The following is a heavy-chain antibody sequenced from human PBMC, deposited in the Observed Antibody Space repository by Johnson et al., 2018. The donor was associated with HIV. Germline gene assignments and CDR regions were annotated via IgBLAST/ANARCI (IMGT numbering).Heavy chain of an antibody. CDR3: ARDLRTPGSGWGVDAFDI. V-gene: IGHV3-30-3*01. Sequence: QVQLVESGGGLVQPGGSLRLSCAASGFTFSSYAMHWVRQAPGKGLEWVAVISYDGSNKYYADSVKGRFTISRDNSKNTLYLQMNSLRAEDTAVYYCARDLRTPGSGWGVDAFDIWGQGTMVTVSS. J-gene: IGHJ3*02. CDR2: ISYDGSNK. D-gene: IGHD6-19*01. CDR1: GFTFSSYA.